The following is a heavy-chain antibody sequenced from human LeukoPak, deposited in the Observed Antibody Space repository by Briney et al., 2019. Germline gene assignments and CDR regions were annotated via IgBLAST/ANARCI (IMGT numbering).Heavy chain of an antibody. D-gene: IGHD3-10*01. CDR3: VRNMVRGIVYFDS. J-gene: IGHJ4*02. CDR1: GFIFSDYW. V-gene: IGHV3-74*03. CDR2: IRSDGADI. Sequence: GGSLRLSCAASGFIFSDYWMHWVRQTPGKGLVWVSRIRSDGADIQYADSVRGRFTISRDNAKSTLYLQMNSLRTEDTAVYFCVRNMVRGIVYFDSWGQGTLVTVSS.